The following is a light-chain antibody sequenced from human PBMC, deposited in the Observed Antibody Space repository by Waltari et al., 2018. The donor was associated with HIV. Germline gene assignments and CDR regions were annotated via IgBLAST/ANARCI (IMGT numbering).Light chain of an antibody. V-gene: IGLV7-46*01. J-gene: IGLJ3*02. CDR3: LLSYSGARV. Sequence: QAVVTQAPSLTVSPGGTVTLTCGSSTGDVTTGHYAYWFQTMPGQAPRTLIYYTTHKPAWTPARFSGSLPGGKAALALSGAQPEDEAEYYCLLSYSGARVFGGGTKLTVL. CDR1: TGDVTTGHY. CDR2: YTT.